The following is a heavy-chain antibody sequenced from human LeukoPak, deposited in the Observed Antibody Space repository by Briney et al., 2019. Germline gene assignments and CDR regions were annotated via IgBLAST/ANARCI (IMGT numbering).Heavy chain of an antibody. CDR1: GFTFSSYA. V-gene: IGHV3-23*01. J-gene: IGHJ4*02. Sequence: GGSLRLSCAASGFTFSSYAMSWVRQPPGKGLEWVSTISGSGGSTYYADSVKGRFTISRDNSKNSLYLQMNSLRAEDTAVYYCARVYSSSWYSGYWGQGTLVTVSS. CDR2: ISGSGGST. D-gene: IGHD6-13*01. CDR3: ARVYSSSWYSGY.